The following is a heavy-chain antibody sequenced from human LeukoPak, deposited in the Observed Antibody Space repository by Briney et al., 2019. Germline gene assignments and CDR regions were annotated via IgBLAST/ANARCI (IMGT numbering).Heavy chain of an antibody. V-gene: IGHV4-59*01. J-gene: IGHJ4*02. CDR2: IYYSGST. D-gene: IGHD3-10*01. Sequence: SETLSLTCTVSRGSISRYYWSWIRQPPGKGLEWIGHIYYSGSTNYNPSLKSRVTISVDTSKNQFSLKLSSVTAADTAVYYCARSNYGSLYYFDYRGQGTLVTVSS. CDR3: ARSNYGSLYYFDY. CDR1: RGSISRYY.